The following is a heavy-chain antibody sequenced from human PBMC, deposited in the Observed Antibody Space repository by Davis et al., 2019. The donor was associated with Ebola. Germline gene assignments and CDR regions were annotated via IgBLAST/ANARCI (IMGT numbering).Heavy chain of an antibody. V-gene: IGHV1-69*13. CDR3: ARDENDYGDYGDY. CDR2: IIPIFGTA. J-gene: IGHJ4*02. Sequence: SVKVSCKASGGTFSSYAISWVRQAPGQGLEWMGGIIPIFGTANYAQKFQGRVTITADESTSTAYMELSSLRSEDTAVYYCARDENDYGDYGDYWGQGTLVTVSS. CDR1: GGTFSSYA. D-gene: IGHD4-17*01.